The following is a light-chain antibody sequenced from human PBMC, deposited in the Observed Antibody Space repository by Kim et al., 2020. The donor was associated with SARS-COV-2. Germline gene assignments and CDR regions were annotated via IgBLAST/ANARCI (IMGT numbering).Light chain of an antibody. V-gene: IGLV3-1*01. CDR2: QDS. CDR3: QAWDSSTAV. Sequence: VARGQTASIPCSGDKLGDKYACWYQQKPGQSPVLVISQDSKRPSGIPERFSGSNSGNTATLTISGTQAMDEADYYCQAWDSSTAVFGGGTQLTVL. CDR1: KLGDKY. J-gene: IGLJ3*02.